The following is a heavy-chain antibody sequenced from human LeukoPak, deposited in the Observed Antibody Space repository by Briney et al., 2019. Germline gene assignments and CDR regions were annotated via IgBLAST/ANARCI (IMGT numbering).Heavy chain of an antibody. CDR2: INPNSGGT. CDR3: AREVNYDSSGYYFAY. Sequence: ASVKVSCKASGYTFTVYFMHWVRQAPGQGLEWMGWINPNSGGTNYAQKFQGRVTMTRDTSISTAYMELSRLRSDDTAVYYCAREVNYDSSGYYFAYWGQGTLVTVSS. J-gene: IGHJ4*02. V-gene: IGHV1-2*02. CDR1: GYTFTVYF. D-gene: IGHD3-22*01.